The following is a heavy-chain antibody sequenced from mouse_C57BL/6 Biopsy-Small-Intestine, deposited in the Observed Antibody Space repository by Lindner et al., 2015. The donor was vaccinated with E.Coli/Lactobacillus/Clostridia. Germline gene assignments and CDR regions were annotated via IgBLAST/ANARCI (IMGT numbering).Heavy chain of an antibody. CDR2: IYSGISTI. J-gene: IGHJ4*01. V-gene: IGHV5-17*01. Sequence: VQLQESGGGLVKPGGSLKLSCAASGFTFSDYGMHWVRQAPERGLEWVAYIYSGISTIYYADTVKGRFTISRDNAKNTLFLQMTSLRSEDTAMYYCARPHYYSMDYWGQGTSVTVSS. CDR1: GFTFSDYG. CDR3: ARPHYYSMDY.